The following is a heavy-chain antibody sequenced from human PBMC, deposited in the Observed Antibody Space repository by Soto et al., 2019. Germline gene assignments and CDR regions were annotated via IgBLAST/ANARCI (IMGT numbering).Heavy chain of an antibody. CDR1: GGSISSGGYS. CDR3: ARHNGPLYVGYYYDMDV. D-gene: IGHD3-16*01. V-gene: IGHV4-30-2*03. Sequence: SETLSLTCAVSGGSISSGGYSWSLIRQPPGKGLEWIGSIYYSGYTYYNPSLKSRVTISVDTSKNQFSLKLSSVTAADTAVYYCARHNGPLYVGYYYDMDVWGQGTTVTVSS. CDR2: IYYSGYT. J-gene: IGHJ6*02.